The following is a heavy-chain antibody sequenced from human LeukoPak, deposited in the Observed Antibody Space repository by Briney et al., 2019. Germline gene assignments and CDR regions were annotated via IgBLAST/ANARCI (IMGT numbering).Heavy chain of an antibody. CDR2: INSDGSST. CDR1: GFTFSSYW. D-gene: IGHD3-3*01. V-gene: IGHV3-74*01. Sequence: GGSLRLSCAASGFTFSSYWMHWVRQAPGKGLVWVSRINSDGSSTSYADSVKGRFTISRDNAKNTLYLQMNSLRAEDTAVYYCARPKRFLEWLFDYWGQGTLVTVSS. CDR3: ARPKRFLEWLFDY. J-gene: IGHJ4*02.